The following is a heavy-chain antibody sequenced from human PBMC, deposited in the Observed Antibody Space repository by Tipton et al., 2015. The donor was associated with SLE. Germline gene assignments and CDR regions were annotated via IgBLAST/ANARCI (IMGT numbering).Heavy chain of an antibody. D-gene: IGHD6-6*01. CDR2: IYYSGST. CDR1: GGSISSSSYY. CDR3: ARNPGHSSSSHFDY. J-gene: IGHJ4*02. V-gene: IGHV4-39*07. Sequence: TLSLTCTVSGGSISSSSYYWGWIRQPPGKGLEWIGSIYYSGSTYYNPSLKSRVTISVDTSKNQFFLKLSSVTAADTAVYYCARNPGHSSSSHFDYWGQGTLVTVSS.